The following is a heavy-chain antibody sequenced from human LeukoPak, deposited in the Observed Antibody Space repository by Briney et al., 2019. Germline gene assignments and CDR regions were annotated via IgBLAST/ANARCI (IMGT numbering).Heavy chain of an antibody. CDR3: ARDPAYCSSTSCYHWYFDL. D-gene: IGHD2-2*01. J-gene: IGHJ2*01. CDR2: ISSGSSYI. V-gene: IGHV3-21*01. Sequence: GGSLRLSCAASGFTFSSYSMNWVRQAPGKGLEWVSSISSGSSYIYYADSVEGRFTISRDNAKNSLYLQMNSLRAEDTAVYYCARDPAYCSSTSCYHWYFDLWGRGTLVTVSS. CDR1: GFTFSSYS.